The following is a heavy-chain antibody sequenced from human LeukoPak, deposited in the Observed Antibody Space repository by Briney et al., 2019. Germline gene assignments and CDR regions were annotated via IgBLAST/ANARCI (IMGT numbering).Heavy chain of an antibody. CDR2: ISGSGGST. Sequence: GGSLRLSCAASGFTLSSYAMSWVRQAPGKGLEWVSAISGSGGSTYYADSVKGLFTISRDNSKNTLYLQMNSLRAEDTAVYYCAKGRLLWFGEVPGWFDPWGQGALVTVSS. J-gene: IGHJ5*02. V-gene: IGHV3-23*01. CDR1: GFTLSSYA. CDR3: AKGRLLWFGEVPGWFDP. D-gene: IGHD3-10*01.